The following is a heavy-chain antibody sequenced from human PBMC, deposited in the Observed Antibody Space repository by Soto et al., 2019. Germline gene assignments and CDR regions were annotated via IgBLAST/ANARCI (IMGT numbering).Heavy chain of an antibody. CDR1: GYTFTSYG. Sequence: QVQLVQSGAEVKKPGASVKVSCKASGYTFTSYGISWVRQAPGQGLEWMGWISAYNGNTNYAQKLQGRGTMTTDTSASTAYTELRSLRSDDTAVYYCARAPRSSWYARWGQGTLVAVSS. V-gene: IGHV1-18*01. D-gene: IGHD6-13*01. CDR2: ISAYNGNT. J-gene: IGHJ5*02. CDR3: ARAPRSSWYAR.